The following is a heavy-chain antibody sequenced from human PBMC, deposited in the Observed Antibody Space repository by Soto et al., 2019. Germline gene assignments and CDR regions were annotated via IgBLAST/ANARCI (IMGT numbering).Heavy chain of an antibody. CDR2: ISSSGSTI. CDR1: GFTFSSYE. D-gene: IGHD6-13*01. V-gene: IGHV3-48*03. Sequence: GGSLRLSCAASGFTFSSYEMNWVHQAPGKGLEWVSYISSSGSTIYYADSVKGRFTISRDNAKNSLYLQMNSLRAEDTAVYYCAREISSSWYNNWFDPWGQGTLVTVSS. J-gene: IGHJ5*02. CDR3: AREISSSWYNNWFDP.